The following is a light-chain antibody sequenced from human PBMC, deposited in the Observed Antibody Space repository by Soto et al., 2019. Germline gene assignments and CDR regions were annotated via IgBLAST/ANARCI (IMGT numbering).Light chain of an antibody. CDR1: QSVNTN. CDR3: QQHANWPLT. Sequence: EIVMTQSPATLSVSPVERATLSCRASQSVNTNVAWYQQEPGQAPRLLIYGASTRATGIPARFSGSGSGTDFTLTISSLEPEDFAVYYCQQHANWPLTFGGGTKVDIK. CDR2: GAS. V-gene: IGKV3D-15*01. J-gene: IGKJ4*01.